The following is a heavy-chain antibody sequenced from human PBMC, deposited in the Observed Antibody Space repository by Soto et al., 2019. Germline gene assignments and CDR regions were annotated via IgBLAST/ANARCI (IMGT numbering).Heavy chain of an antibody. V-gene: IGHV1-69*04. D-gene: IGHD5-12*01. CDR3: ARDIVATLDY. Sequence: SVKVSCKASGYTFTSYGISWVRQAPGQGLEWMGRIIPILGIANYAQKFQGRVTITADKSTSTAYMELSSLRSEDTAVYYCARDIVATLDYWGQGTLVTVSS. CDR1: GYTFTSYG. CDR2: IIPILGIA. J-gene: IGHJ4*02.